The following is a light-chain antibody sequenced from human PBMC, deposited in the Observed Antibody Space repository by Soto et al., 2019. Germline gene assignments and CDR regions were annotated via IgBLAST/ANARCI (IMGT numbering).Light chain of an antibody. CDR2: EVS. J-gene: IGLJ3*02. V-gene: IGLV2-14*01. CDR3: TSHTASSTGV. Sequence: QSALTQPASVSGSPGQSITISCTGTSSDVGYDNYVSWFQQHPGKAPKLMIYEVSRRPSGVSNRFSGSKSANTASLTISGLQAEDEADYYCTSHTASSTGVFGGGTKLTVL. CDR1: SSDVGYDNY.